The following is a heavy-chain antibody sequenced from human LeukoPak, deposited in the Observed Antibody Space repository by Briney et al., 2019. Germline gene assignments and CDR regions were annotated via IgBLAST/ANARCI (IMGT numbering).Heavy chain of an antibody. CDR2: IYYSGST. D-gene: IGHD4-17*01. V-gene: IGHV4-59*08. CDR3: ARHGYGDYVDY. CDR1: GGSISSYY. J-gene: IGHJ4*02. Sequence: PSETLSLTCTVSGGSISSYYWSWIRQPPGKGLEWIGYIYYSGSTNYNPSLKGRVTISVDTSKNQFSLKLSSVTAADTAVYYCARHGYGDYVDYWGQGTLVTVSS.